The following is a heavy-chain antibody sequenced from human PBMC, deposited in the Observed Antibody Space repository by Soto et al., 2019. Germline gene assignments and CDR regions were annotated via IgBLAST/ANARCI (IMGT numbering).Heavy chain of an antibody. V-gene: IGHV1-8*01. CDR2: MNPGSGDT. D-gene: IGHD3-16*01. CDR3: ARMETFGSLNWFDP. CDR1: GYSFTNNY. Sequence: ASVKVSCKASGYSFTNNYVSWVREATGQGLEWMGWMNPGSGDTGYAQKFQGRVTMTRDISIATAYMELSSLRSDDTAIYYCARMETFGSLNWFDPWGQGTLVTVSS. J-gene: IGHJ5*02.